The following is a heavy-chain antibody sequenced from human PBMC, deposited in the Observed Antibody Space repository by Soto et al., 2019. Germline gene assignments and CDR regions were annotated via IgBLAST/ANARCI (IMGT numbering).Heavy chain of an antibody. CDR1: GYTFTGYY. V-gene: IGHV1-2*02. CDR3: ARVPDLRDYYDSIQFDS. Sequence: ASVKVSCKASGYTFTGYYMHWVRQAPGQGLEWMGWINPNSGGTNYAQKFQGRVTMTRDTSISTAYMELSRLRSDDTAVYYCARVPDLRDYYDSIQFDSWGQGTLVTVSS. J-gene: IGHJ4*02. D-gene: IGHD3-22*01. CDR2: INPNSGGT.